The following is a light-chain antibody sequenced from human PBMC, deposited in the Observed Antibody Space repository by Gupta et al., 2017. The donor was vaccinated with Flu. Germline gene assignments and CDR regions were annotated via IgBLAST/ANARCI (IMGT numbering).Light chain of an antibody. V-gene: IGLV3-19*01. CDR3: CTRDVGGHVPYV. J-gene: IGLJ1*01. CDR2: NIN. CDR1: SLRNHY. Sequence: SSELTQDPDLSVALGQTVRITCQGESLRNHYALWYQQKPRQAPLLVMFNINNRPSGIPDRFSGSRSGNTAFLTITGAQAEDEADYYCCTRDVGGHVPYVFGPGTKVIVL.